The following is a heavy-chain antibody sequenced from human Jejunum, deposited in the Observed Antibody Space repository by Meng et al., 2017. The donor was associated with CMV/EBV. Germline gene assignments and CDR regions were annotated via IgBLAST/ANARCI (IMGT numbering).Heavy chain of an antibody. CDR3: VRGVSPTEWPLEK. J-gene: IGHJ4*02. CDR2: IHYSEST. V-gene: IGHV4-59*01. D-gene: IGHD3-3*01. Sequence: VSGGSISSYYWGWVRQSPGKGLEWLGYIHYSESTKYNPSLESRVTMSLDRSRNQFSLRLSSVTAADTAVYFCVRGVSPTEWPLEKWGQGTLVTVSS. CDR1: GGSISSYY.